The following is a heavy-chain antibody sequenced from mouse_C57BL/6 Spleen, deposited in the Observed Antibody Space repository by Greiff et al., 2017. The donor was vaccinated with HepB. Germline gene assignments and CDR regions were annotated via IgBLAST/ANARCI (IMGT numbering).Heavy chain of an antibody. D-gene: IGHD2-4*01. CDR2: IYPGSGST. J-gene: IGHJ3*01. Sequence: VQLQQSGAELVKPGASVKMSCKASGYTFTSYWITWVKQRPGQGLEWIGDIYPGSGSTNYNEKFKSKATLTVDTSSSTAYMQLSSLTSEDSAVYYCARGRNDYAWFAYWGQGTLVTVSA. CDR1: GYTFTSYW. CDR3: ARGRNDYAWFAY. V-gene: IGHV1-55*01.